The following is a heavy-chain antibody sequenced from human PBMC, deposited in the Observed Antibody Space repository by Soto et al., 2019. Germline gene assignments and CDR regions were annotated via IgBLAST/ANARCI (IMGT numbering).Heavy chain of an antibody. D-gene: IGHD4-4*01. CDR2: ISYDGIDE. V-gene: IGHV3-30*18. CDR1: GFIFTSFG. J-gene: IGHJ4*02. Sequence: QVQLVESGGGVVQPGTSLKLSCATSGFIFTSFGMHWLRQAPGKGLEWVAVISYDGIDENYDDSVKGRFAISRDKSKSTVYLHMNTLRVEDTALYYCAKDFREMATVARAVSWAQGTLVTVSS. CDR3: AKDFREMATVARAVS.